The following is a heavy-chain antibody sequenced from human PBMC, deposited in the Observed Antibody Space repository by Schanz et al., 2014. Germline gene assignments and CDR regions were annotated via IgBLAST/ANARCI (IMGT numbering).Heavy chain of an antibody. CDR2: ISAYTNNT. Sequence: QVQLVQSGAEVKKLGASVKVSCKASGYTFTSYGISWVRQAPGQGLEWMGWISAYTNNTNYAQKVQGRVTMTTDTSTGTAYMELRNLRSDDTAVYYCARDQSPYTNSSDVRYFDYWGQGSLVTVSS. CDR1: GYTFTSYG. D-gene: IGHD6-6*01. CDR3: ARDQSPYTNSSDVRYFDY. V-gene: IGHV1-18*01. J-gene: IGHJ4*02.